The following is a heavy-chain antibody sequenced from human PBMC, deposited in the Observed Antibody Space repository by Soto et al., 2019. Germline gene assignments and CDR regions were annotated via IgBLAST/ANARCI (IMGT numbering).Heavy chain of an antibody. CDR3: ARDLAAGTCDY. J-gene: IGHJ4*02. Sequence: QVQLVQSGAEVRKPGASVKVSCKASGYTFTRYAIGWVRQAPGQGLERMGWISAYNGNTNSAQALQGRVTMTTDQSTSTSYMELRSMRSDYTAVYHCARDLAAGTCDYWGQGTLVTVSS. D-gene: IGHD6-13*01. V-gene: IGHV1-18*01. CDR2: ISAYNGNT. CDR1: GYTFTRYA.